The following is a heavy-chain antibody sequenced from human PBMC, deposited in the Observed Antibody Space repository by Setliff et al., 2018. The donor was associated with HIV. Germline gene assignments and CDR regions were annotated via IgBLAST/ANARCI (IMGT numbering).Heavy chain of an antibody. J-gene: IGHJ4*02. CDR3: AKEEYKPGFGLDS. Sequence: PGGSLRLSCAASKFTFSSYSMHWVRQVPGKGLEWVAAMSYDGRHKYYADSVKGRFTISRDNSKNTLYLQMSSLRVEDTAVYYCAKEEYKPGFGLDSWGQGTLVTVSS. V-gene: IGHV3-30*04. D-gene: IGHD1-1*01. CDR1: KFTFSSYS. CDR2: MSYDGRHK.